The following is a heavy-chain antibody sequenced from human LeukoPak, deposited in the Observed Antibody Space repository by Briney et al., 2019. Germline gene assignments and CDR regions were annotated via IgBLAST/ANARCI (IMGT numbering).Heavy chain of an antibody. J-gene: IGHJ6*02. CDR2: IYSGGST. Sequence: GSLRLSCAASGFTVSSNYMSWVRQAPGKGLEWASVIYSGGSTYYADSVKGRFTISRDNSKNTLYLQMNSLRAEDTAVYYCARDQSRYSSSSVYYGMDVWGQGTTVTVSS. CDR1: GFTVSSNY. CDR3: ARDQSRYSSSSVYYGMDV. D-gene: IGHD6-6*01. V-gene: IGHV3-53*01.